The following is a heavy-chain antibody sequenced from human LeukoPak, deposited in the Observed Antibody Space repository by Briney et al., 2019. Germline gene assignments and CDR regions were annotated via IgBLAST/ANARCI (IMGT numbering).Heavy chain of an antibody. D-gene: IGHD2-15*01. CDR1: GFTFSSYW. Sequence: GGSLRLSCAASGFTFSSYWMSWVRQAPGKGLEWVANIKQDGSEKYYVDSVKGRFTISRDNAKNSLYLQMNSLRAEDTAVYYCARGTLVVVAATRTLSETFDYWGQGTLVTVSS. CDR2: IKQDGSEK. J-gene: IGHJ4*02. V-gene: IGHV3-7*01. CDR3: ARGTLVVVAATRTLSETFDY.